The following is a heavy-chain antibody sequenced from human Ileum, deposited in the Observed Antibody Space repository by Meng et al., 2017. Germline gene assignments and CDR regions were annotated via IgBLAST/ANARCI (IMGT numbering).Heavy chain of an antibody. CDR3: ATSNDRDVYYLGY. CDR1: GTW. Sequence: QVQLQESGPRLVTPSGTLSLTCAVSGTWWSWVRQPPGKGLEWIGEIFQSGRTNYNPSLKSRVTISIDKSKSQISLQLSAVTAADTAVYSCATSNDRDVYYLGYWGQGTLVTVSS. CDR2: IFQSGRT. J-gene: IGHJ4*02. V-gene: IGHV4-4*02. D-gene: IGHD3-22*01.